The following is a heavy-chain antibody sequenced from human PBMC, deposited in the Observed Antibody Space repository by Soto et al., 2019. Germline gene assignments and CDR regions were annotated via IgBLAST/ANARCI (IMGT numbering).Heavy chain of an antibody. V-gene: IGHV4-4*02. J-gene: IGHJ3*02. CDR2: IYHSGST. D-gene: IGHD5-12*01. CDR1: GGSISSSNW. CDR3: AAYSGYVHDAFDI. Sequence: QVQLQESGPGLVKPSGTLSLTCAVSGGSISSSNWWSWVRQPPGKGLEWIGEIYHSGSTNYNPSLQIRVNISGDKSKHQFSLKLSAVTAADTAVYYCAAYSGYVHDAFDIWGQGTMVTVSS.